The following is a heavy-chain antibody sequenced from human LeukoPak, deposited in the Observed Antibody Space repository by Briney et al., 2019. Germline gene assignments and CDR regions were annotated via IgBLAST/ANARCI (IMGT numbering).Heavy chain of an antibody. V-gene: IGHV4-61*08. Sequence: SETLSLTCTVSGDSISSGGNYWSWVRQPPGKGLEWIGYIYYSGSTNYNPSLKSRVTISVDTSKNQFSLKLSSVTAADTAVYYCASYDFWSGYPSFDYWGQGTLVTVSS. CDR3: ASYDFWSGYPSFDY. D-gene: IGHD3-3*01. CDR1: GDSISSGGNY. CDR2: IYYSGST. J-gene: IGHJ4*02.